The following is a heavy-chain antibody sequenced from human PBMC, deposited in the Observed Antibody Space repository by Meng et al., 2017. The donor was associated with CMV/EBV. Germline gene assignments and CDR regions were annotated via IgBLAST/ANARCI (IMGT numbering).Heavy chain of an antibody. CDR2: MNPNSGNT. Sequence: VSVKVSCKASGYTFTSYDINWVRQATGQGLEWMGWMNPNSGNTGYAQKFQGRVTMTRNTSMSTAYVELSSLRSEDTAVYYCARGYCSSTSCSRRGNDYWGQGTLVTVSS. J-gene: IGHJ4*02. D-gene: IGHD2-2*01. CDR3: ARGYCSSTSCSRRGNDY. CDR1: GYTFTSYD. V-gene: IGHV1-8*01.